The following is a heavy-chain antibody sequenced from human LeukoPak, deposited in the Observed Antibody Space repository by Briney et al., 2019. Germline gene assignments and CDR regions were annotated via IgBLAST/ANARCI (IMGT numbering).Heavy chain of an antibody. Sequence: AGGSLRLSCAASGFTFSSYSMNWVRQAPGKGLEWVSYISSSSSTIYYADSVKGRFTISRDNAKNSLYLQMNSLRAEDTAVYYCARVKGALLTSSDYWGQGTLVTVSS. CDR2: ISSSSSTI. CDR1: GFTFSSYS. CDR3: ARVKGALLTSSDY. J-gene: IGHJ4*02. V-gene: IGHV3-48*04. D-gene: IGHD2-2*01.